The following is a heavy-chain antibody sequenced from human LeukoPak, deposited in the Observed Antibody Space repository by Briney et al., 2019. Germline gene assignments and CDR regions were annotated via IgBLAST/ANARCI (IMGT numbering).Heavy chain of an antibody. CDR3: ARHPFATPFDY. CDR1: GGSISSGDSY. J-gene: IGHJ4*02. D-gene: IGHD2-15*01. CDR2: IYYSGST. Sequence: SETLSLTCTVSGGSISSGDSYWGWIRQPPGKGLEWIGYIYYSGSTYYNSSLKSRVTMSLDTSKSQFSLRLSSVTAADTAVYFCARHPFATPFDYWGPGTLVTVSS. V-gene: IGHV4-30-4*01.